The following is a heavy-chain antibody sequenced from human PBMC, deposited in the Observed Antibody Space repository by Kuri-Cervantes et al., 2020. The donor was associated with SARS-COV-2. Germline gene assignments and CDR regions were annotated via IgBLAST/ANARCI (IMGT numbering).Heavy chain of an antibody. D-gene: IGHD2-15*01. CDR2: ISYDGTNK. J-gene: IGHJ4*02. CDR3: AKTSAGWLFDY. CDR1: GFSFSSHD. Sequence: GESLKISCAASGFSFSSHDMHWVRQAPGKGLEWVALISYDGTNKYYADSVKGRFTISRDNSKNTLYLQVNSLRAEDTAVYTCAKTSAGWLFDYWGQGTLVTGYS. V-gene: IGHV3-30*18.